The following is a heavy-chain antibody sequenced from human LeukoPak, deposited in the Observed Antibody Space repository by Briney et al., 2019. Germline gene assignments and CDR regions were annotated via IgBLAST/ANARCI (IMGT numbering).Heavy chain of an antibody. D-gene: IGHD3-9*01. V-gene: IGHV4-4*02. CDR2: IYHSGST. CDR1: GGSISSSNW. Sequence: PSGTLSLTCAVSGGSISSSNWWSWVRQPPGKGLEWIGEIYHSGSTNYNPSLKSRVTISVDKSKNQFSLKLSSVTAADTAVYYCARVKGGGYYDILTGYHYFDHWGQGTLVTVSS. J-gene: IGHJ4*02. CDR3: ARVKGGGYYDILTGYHYFDH.